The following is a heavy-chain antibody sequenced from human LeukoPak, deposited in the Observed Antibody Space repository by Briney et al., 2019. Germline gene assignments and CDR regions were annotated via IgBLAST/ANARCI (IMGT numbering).Heavy chain of an antibody. J-gene: IGHJ5*02. CDR2: IIPIFGTA. CDR1: GYTFTSYG. Sequence: AVKVSCKASGYTFTSYGLSWVRQAPGQGREWMGGIIPIFGTANYAQKFQGRVTITTDESTSTAYMELSSLRSEDTAVYYCARVVRVAARPLGWFDPWGQGTLVTVSS. V-gene: IGHV1-69*05. D-gene: IGHD6-6*01. CDR3: ARVVRVAARPLGWFDP.